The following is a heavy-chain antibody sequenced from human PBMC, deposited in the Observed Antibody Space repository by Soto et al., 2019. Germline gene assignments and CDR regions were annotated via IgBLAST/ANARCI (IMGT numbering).Heavy chain of an antibody. D-gene: IGHD3-22*01. CDR2: IYPGDSDT. Sequence: PXESLKLSCKGSGDNFTNYWIGWVRQMPGKGLEWMGIIYPGDSDTRYSPSFQGQVIISADKSIKTAYLQWSSLKASDTAMYFCASHRYHYDRSGPRGFDPWGQGTLVTVSS. CDR3: ASHRYHYDRSGPRGFDP. CDR1: GDNFTNYW. V-gene: IGHV5-51*01. J-gene: IGHJ5*02.